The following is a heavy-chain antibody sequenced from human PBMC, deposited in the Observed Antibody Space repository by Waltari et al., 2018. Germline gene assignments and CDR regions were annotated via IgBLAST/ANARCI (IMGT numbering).Heavy chain of an antibody. J-gene: IGHJ4*02. V-gene: IGHV4-61*02. CDR3: ASGISSWYSHYFDY. CDR1: GGSISSGSYY. CDR2: IYTSGST. D-gene: IGHD6-13*01. Sequence: QVQLQESGPGLVKPSQTLSLTCTVSGGSISSGSYYWNWIRQPAGKGLEWIGRIYTSGSTNYNPSLKSRVTISVDTSKNQFSLKLSSVTAADTAVYYCASGISSWYSHYFDYWGQGTLVTVSS.